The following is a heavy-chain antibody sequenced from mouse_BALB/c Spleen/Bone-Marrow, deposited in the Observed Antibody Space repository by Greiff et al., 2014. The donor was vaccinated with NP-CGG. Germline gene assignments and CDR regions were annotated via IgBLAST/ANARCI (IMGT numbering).Heavy chain of an antibody. J-gene: IGHJ1*01. V-gene: IGHV1S81*02. CDR1: GYTFTSYY. CDR2: INPSNGGT. D-gene: IGHD2-1*01. Sequence: QVQLQQSGAELVKPGASVKLSCKASGYTFTSYYMYWVKQRPGQGLEWIGEINPSNGGTNFNEEFKSKATLTVDKSSSTAYMQLSSLTSEDSAVYYCTRSYYGNYFDVWGAGTTVTVPS. CDR3: TRSYYGNYFDV.